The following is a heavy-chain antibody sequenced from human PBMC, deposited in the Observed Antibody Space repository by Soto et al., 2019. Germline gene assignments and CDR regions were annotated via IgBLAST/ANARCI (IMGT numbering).Heavy chain of an antibody. CDR1: GDTFIGDF. V-gene: IGHV1-2*04. J-gene: IGHJ4*02. CDR2: ISPNSGGT. D-gene: IGHD3-10*01. Sequence: ASVRVSGKASGDTFIGDFMHWELKTPGQGLEWMGWISPNSGGTNYAQKFQGWVTMTRDTSISTAYMELSRLRSDDTAVYYCARALGSAPYYFDYWGQGTLVTVSS. CDR3: ARALGSAPYYFDY.